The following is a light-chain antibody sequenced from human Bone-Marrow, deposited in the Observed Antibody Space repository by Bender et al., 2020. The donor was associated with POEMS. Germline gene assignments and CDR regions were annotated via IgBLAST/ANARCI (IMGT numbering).Light chain of an antibody. V-gene: IGLV2-14*02. CDR1: SSNVGSSNF. J-gene: IGLJ2*01. CDR2: EGT. Sequence: QSALTQPASVSGSPGQSITISCSGTSSNVGSSNFVSWYQQHPGKAPKLMIYEGTKRPSGVSNHFSGSKSGNTASLTISGLQAEDEADYYCSAYTRSSSLEVFGGGTKLTVL. CDR3: SAYTRSSSLEV.